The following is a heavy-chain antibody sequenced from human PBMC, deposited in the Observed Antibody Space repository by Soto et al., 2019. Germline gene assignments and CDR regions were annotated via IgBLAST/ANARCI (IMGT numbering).Heavy chain of an antibody. CDR2: IWYDGSNK. V-gene: IGHV3-33*01. CDR3: ARGFIPNYDILTGYYGDAFDI. Sequence: GGSMRLSCAASGFTFSSYGMHWVRQAPGKGLEWVAVIWYDGSNKYYADSVKGRFTISRDNSKNTLYLQMNSLRAEDTAVYYCARGFIPNYDILTGYYGDAFDIWGQGTMVTVSS. D-gene: IGHD3-9*01. CDR1: GFTFSSYG. J-gene: IGHJ3*02.